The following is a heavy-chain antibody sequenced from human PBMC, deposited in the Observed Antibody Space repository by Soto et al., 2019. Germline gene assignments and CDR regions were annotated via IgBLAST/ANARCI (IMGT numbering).Heavy chain of an antibody. CDR2: IYPDDSDT. CDR3: ARDPSDLWEPDQYFQY. J-gene: IGHJ1*01. V-gene: IGHV5-51*01. Sequence: EALKISCAGSGYRFTDYWFGWVRPMPGKGLEWMGMIYPDDSDTKYSPSFQGQVTFSADKSINTAYLQWSSLKAEDTAVYYCARDPSDLWEPDQYFQYWGQGDLVTVS. CDR1: GYRFTDYW. D-gene: IGHD1-26*01.